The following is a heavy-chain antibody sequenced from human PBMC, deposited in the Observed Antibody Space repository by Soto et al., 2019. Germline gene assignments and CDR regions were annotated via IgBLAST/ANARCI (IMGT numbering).Heavy chain of an antibody. CDR1: GFSFDDYA. D-gene: IGHD3-10*01. V-gene: IGHV3-9*01. CDR3: AKDRGSGSYAANYYYYGMDV. J-gene: IGHJ6*02. Sequence: EEQLVESGGGLVQPGRSLRLSCAASGFSFDDYAIHWVRQAPGKGLEWVSGINWNSGSIGYADSVKGRFTISRDKAKTSLYLQMNSLRVEDTALYYCAKDRGSGSYAANYYYYGMDVWGQGTTVTVSS. CDR2: INWNSGSI.